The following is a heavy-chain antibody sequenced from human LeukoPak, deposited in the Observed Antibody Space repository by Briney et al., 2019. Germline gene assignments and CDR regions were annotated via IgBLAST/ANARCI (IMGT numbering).Heavy chain of an antibody. V-gene: IGHV4-59*08. CDR2: IYYSGST. J-gene: IGHJ5*02. Sequence: SETLSLTCTVSGGSISSYYWSWIRQPPGRGPDWIGYIYYSGSTNYNPSLKSRVTISVATSKTQFSLKLSSVTAADTAVFFFFKQKTEYEILTGYYRYNWFDPWGQGTLVTVSS. CDR1: GGSISSYY. CDR3: FKQKTEYEILTGYYRYNWFDP. D-gene: IGHD3-9*01.